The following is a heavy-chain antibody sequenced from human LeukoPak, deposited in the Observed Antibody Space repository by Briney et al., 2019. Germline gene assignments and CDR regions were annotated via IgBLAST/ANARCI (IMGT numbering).Heavy chain of an antibody. Sequence: GGSMRLSCGVSGFTFSTYWMHWVRQAPGKGPVWVSRISSDGTRTSYVDSVRGRFTISRDNAKNTLYLQMNSLRVEDTAVYYCARSPNCGGDCSWGQGTLVTVSS. CDR1: GFTFSTYW. V-gene: IGHV3-74*01. D-gene: IGHD2-21*02. CDR2: ISSDGTRT. CDR3: ARSPNCGGDCS. J-gene: IGHJ5*02.